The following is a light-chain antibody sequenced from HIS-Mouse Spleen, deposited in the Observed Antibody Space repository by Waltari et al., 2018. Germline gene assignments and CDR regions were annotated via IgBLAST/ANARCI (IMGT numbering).Light chain of an antibody. CDR2: LNSDGSH. V-gene: IGLV4-69*01. Sequence: QLVLTQSPSASASLGASVKLTCTLSSGPSSYAIAWHQQQPEKGPRYLMKLNSDGSHSKGDGVPDRFSGYSSGAERYLTISSLQSEDEADYYCQTWGTGPVVFGGGTKLTVL. CDR3: QTWGTGPVV. J-gene: IGLJ2*01. CDR1: SGPSSYA.